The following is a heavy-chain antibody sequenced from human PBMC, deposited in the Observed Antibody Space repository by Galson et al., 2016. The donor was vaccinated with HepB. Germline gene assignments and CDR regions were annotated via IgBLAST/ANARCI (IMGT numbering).Heavy chain of an antibody. Sequence: SLRLSCAASGFTFSSYAMNWVRQAPGKGLEWVAVISYDGGNIYYADSVKVLFTISRDSSKTTLYLQMTSLRAEDTAVYYCARDGTLTTHKAFDIWGQGTMVTVSS. V-gene: IGHV3-30-3*01. CDR1: GFTFSSYA. CDR2: ISYDGGNI. J-gene: IGHJ3*02. D-gene: IGHD4-17*01. CDR3: ARDGTLTTHKAFDI.